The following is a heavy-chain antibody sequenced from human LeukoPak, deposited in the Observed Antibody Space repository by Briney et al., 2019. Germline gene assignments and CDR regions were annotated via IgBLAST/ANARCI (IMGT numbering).Heavy chain of an antibody. CDR2: IYYSGST. CDR1: GGSISSYY. V-gene: IGHV4-59*01. Sequence: SETLSLTCTVSGGSISSYYWNWIRQPPGKGLEWIGYIYYSGSTNYNPSLKSRVTISVDTSKNQFSLKLSSVTAADTAVYYCARAPRGSGWRAFDIWGQGTMVTVSS. J-gene: IGHJ3*02. D-gene: IGHD6-19*01. CDR3: ARAPRGSGWRAFDI.